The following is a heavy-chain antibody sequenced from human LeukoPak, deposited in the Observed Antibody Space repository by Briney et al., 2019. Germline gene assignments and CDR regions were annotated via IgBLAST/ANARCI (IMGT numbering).Heavy chain of an antibody. CDR3: ATTNPITETYYFDY. V-gene: IGHV3-73*01. CDR2: IRSKANSYAT. Sequence: GGSPRLSCAASGFTFSGSAMHWVRQASGKGLEWVGRIRSKANSYATAYAASVKGRFTISRDDSKNTAYLQMNSLKTEDTAVYYYATTNPITETYYFDYWGQGTLVTVSS. D-gene: IGHD1-14*01. J-gene: IGHJ4*02. CDR1: GFTFSGSA.